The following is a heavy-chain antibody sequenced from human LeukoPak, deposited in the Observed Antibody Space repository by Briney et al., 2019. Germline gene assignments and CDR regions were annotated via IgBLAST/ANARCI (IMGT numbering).Heavy chain of an antibody. J-gene: IGHJ4*02. CDR1: GLTFSSYS. CDR2: ISSGSSTI. D-gene: IGHD2-2*01. Sequence: GGSLRLSCAASGLTFSSYSMNWVRQAPGKGLEWGSYISSGSSTIYYADSVKGRFTISRDNAKNSLYLQMNSLRDEDTAVYYCASAASCSSTSCSWVDYWGQGTLVTVSS. CDR3: ASAASCSSTSCSWVDY. V-gene: IGHV3-48*02.